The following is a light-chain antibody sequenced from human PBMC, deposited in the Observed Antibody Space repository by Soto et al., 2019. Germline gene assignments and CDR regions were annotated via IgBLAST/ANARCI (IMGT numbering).Light chain of an antibody. CDR1: SSDVGSYNY. CDR2: EVS. V-gene: IGLV2-14*01. J-gene: IGLJ2*01. Sequence: QSALTQPASVSGSPGQSITISCTGTSSDVGSYNYFSWYQQHPGKAPKLMIYEVSNRPSGVSNRFSGSKSGNTASLTFSGLQAEDEAHYYCSSYTSSSTLVFGGGTKLTVL. CDR3: SSYTSSSTLV.